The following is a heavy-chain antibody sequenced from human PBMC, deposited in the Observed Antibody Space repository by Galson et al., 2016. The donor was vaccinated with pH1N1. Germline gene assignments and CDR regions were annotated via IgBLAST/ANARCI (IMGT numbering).Heavy chain of an antibody. Sequence: ETLSLTCTVSGDSISSSSYYWGWIRQPPGKGLEWIGSMYYSGSTYYNPSLKSRVTISVDTSKNQFSLRLSSVTAADTAVYYCARRGIGEFLYYFDSWGQGTLVTVSS. CDR2: MYYSGST. J-gene: IGHJ4*02. CDR3: ARRGIGEFLYYFDS. D-gene: IGHD3-10*01. CDR1: GDSISSSSYY. V-gene: IGHV4-39*01.